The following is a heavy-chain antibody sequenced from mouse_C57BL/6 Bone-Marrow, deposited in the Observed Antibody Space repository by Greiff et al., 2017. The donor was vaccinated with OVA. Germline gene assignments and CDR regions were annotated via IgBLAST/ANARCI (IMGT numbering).Heavy chain of an antibody. CDR1: GYTFTSYW. J-gene: IGHJ1*03. D-gene: IGHD1-1*01. Sequence: QVQLQQPGADLVRPGSSVKLSCKASGYTFTSYWMHWVKQRPIQGLEWIGNIDPSDSESHYNQKFKDKATLTVDKSSSTAYMQLSSLTSEDSAVYYCARDYGSSYGWYFDVWGTGTTVTVSS. CDR2: IDPSDSES. CDR3: ARDYGSSYGWYFDV. V-gene: IGHV1-52*01.